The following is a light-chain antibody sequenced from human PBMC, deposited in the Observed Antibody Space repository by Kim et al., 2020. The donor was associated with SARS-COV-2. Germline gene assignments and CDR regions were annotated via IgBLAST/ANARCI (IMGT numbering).Light chain of an antibody. Sequence: PGKTDRITWRGTSIGSKSVHWYQPRPGQAPVLVISYDSVRPSGIPERFSGSNSGNTATVTISRVEAGDEANYYCQVWDSSDDHRVVFGGGTKLTVL. CDR3: QVWDSSDDHRVV. CDR2: YDS. CDR1: SIGSKS. J-gene: IGLJ2*01. V-gene: IGLV3-21*04.